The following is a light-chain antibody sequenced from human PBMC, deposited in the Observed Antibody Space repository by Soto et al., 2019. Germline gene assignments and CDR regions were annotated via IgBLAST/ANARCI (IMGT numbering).Light chain of an antibody. Sequence: EIVLTQSPGTLSLSPGERATLSCRASRSVSSSYLAWYQQKPGQAPRLLIYGASSRATGIPDKFSGGGSGTDFTLTISRLEPEDYAVYYCHQYGSSLITFGLGTRLEIK. CDR2: GAS. V-gene: IGKV3-20*01. J-gene: IGKJ5*01. CDR3: HQYGSSLIT. CDR1: RSVSSSY.